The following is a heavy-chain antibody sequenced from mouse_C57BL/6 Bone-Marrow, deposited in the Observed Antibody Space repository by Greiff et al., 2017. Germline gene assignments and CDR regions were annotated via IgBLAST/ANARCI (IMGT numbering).Heavy chain of an antibody. CDR3: ARSGDDVYYYAMDY. J-gene: IGHJ4*01. CDR1: GYTFTSYW. D-gene: IGHD3-1*01. CDR2: IDPSASYT. V-gene: IGHV1-69*01. Sequence: QVQLQQPGAELVMPGASVKLSCKASGYTFTSYWMHWVKQRPGQGLEWIGEIDPSASYTNYNQKFKGKSTLTVEKSSSTAYMQLSSLTSEDSAVYYCARSGDDVYYYAMDYWGQGTSVTVSS.